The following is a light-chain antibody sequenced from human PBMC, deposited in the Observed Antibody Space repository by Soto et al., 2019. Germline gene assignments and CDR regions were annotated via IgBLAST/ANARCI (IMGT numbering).Light chain of an antibody. CDR2: DTS. Sequence: EMAMTQSPATMSVSPGERATLSCRASQSVSSKLAWYQQRPGRAHRLLIYDTSTRATGIPARFSGSGSGTEFTLTISSLQSEDCAVYYCQEYSNWPPFTFGQGTRLESK. CDR1: QSVSSK. V-gene: IGKV3-15*01. CDR3: QEYSNWPPFT. J-gene: IGKJ5*01.